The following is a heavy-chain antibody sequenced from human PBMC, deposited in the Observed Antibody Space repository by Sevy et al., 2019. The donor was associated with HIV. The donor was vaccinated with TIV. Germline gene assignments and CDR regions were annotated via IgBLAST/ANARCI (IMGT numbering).Heavy chain of an antibody. Sequence: SETLSLTCAVSGYSISSGYYWGWIRQPPGKGLEWIGSIYHSGSTYYNPSLKSRVTISLDTSKNQFSLKLSSVTAADTAAYYCARHRPLTGDFVYWGQGTLVTLSS. CDR1: GYSISSGYY. D-gene: IGHD7-27*01. CDR3: ARHRPLTGDFVY. CDR2: IYHSGST. V-gene: IGHV4-38-2*01. J-gene: IGHJ4*02.